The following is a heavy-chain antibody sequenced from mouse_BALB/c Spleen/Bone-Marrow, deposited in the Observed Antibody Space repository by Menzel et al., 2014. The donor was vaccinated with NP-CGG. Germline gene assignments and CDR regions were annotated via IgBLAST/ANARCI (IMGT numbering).Heavy chain of an antibody. J-gene: IGHJ1*01. Sequence: EVQLQQSGPELVEPGASVKISCKASGYSFTGYYMHWVKQSHGSSLDWIGYIYPYNGVSSYNQKSKGKATLTVDKSSSTAYMELRSLTSDDSAVYYCESRGEYFDVWGAGTTVTVSS. CDR2: IYPYNGVS. CDR1: GYSFTGYY. CDR3: ESRGEYFDV. V-gene: IGHV1-31*01.